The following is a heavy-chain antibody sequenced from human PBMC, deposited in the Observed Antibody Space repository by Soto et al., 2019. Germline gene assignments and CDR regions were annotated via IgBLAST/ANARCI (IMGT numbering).Heavy chain of an antibody. CDR1: GFTFSSNG. D-gene: IGHD1-26*01. CDR2: IWYDGSNK. V-gene: IGHV3-33*01. CDR3: ARWNLVGPTIDAFDL. Sequence: QVQLVESGGGVVQPGRSLRLSCAASGFTFSSNGMHWVRQAPGKGLEWVAIIWYDGSNKYYADSVKGRFTISRDNSKNTLYLQMNSLRAEDTAMYYCARWNLVGPTIDAFDLWGQWTMVTVSS. J-gene: IGHJ3*01.